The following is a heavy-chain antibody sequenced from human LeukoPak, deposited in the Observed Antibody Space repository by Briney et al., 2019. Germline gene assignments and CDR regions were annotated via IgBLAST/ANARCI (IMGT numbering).Heavy chain of an antibody. Sequence: SQTLSLTCTVSGGSISSGGYYWSWIRQHPGKGLEWIGYIYYSGSTNYNPSLKSRVTISVDTSKNQFSLKLSSVTAADTAVYYCARGTPRDYGDYGRGAFDIWGQGTMVTVSS. D-gene: IGHD4-17*01. V-gene: IGHV4-31*03. J-gene: IGHJ3*02. CDR2: IYYSGST. CDR1: GGSISSGGYY. CDR3: ARGTPRDYGDYGRGAFDI.